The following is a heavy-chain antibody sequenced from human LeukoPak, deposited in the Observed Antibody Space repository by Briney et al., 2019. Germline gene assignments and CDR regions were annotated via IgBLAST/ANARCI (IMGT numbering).Heavy chain of an antibody. CDR1: GGSISSGDYY. J-gene: IGHJ6*02. CDR3: ARTSGGSIYGMDV. CDR2: IYYSGST. D-gene: IGHD2-8*02. V-gene: IGHV4-30-4*01. Sequence: SETLSLTCTVSGGSISSGDYYWSWIRQPPGKGLEWIGYIYYSGSTYYNPSLKSRVSISVDTSRNQVSLKLSSVTAADTAVYYWARTSGGSIYGMDVWGQGTTVTVSS.